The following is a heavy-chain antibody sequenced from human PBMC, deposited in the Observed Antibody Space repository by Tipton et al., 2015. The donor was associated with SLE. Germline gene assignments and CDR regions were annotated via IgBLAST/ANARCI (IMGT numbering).Heavy chain of an antibody. D-gene: IGHD7-27*01. CDR2: IYYSGST. Sequence: TLSLTCTVSGGSISSYYWSWIRQPPGKGLEWIGYIYYSGSTNYNPSLKSRVTISVDTSKNQFSLKLSSVTAADTAAYYCARVWGLGIAAFDIWGQGTMVTVSS. V-gene: IGHV4-59*01. CDR3: ARVWGLGIAAFDI. J-gene: IGHJ3*02. CDR1: GGSISSYY.